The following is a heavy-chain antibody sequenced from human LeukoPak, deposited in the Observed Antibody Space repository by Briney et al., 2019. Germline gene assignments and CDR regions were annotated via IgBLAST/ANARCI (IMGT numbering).Heavy chain of an antibody. J-gene: IGHJ5*02. Sequence: GASVKVSCKAPGGTFSSYAISWVRQAPGQGLEWMGRIIPILGIANYAQKFQGRVTITADKSTSTAYMELSSLRSEDTAVYYCARSGGPNWFDPWGQGTLVTVSS. D-gene: IGHD1-1*01. CDR1: GGTFSSYA. V-gene: IGHV1-69*04. CDR2: IIPILGIA. CDR3: ARSGGPNWFDP.